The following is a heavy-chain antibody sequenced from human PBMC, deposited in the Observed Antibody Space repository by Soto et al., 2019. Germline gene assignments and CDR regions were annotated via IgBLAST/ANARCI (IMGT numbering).Heavy chain of an antibody. D-gene: IGHD4-4*01. Sequence: QVQLVQSGAEVKKVGSSVKVSCKASGGTFSRYPIAWVRQAPGHGLEWMGQIIPIFGTISHAQNFQGRITITADESTSTAYMELSSLRSDDPAVYYCARPRTVAATKGYDYWGQGTLVTVSS. CDR1: GGTFSRYP. V-gene: IGHV1-69*01. CDR2: IIPIFGTI. J-gene: IGHJ4*02. CDR3: ARPRTVAATKGYDY.